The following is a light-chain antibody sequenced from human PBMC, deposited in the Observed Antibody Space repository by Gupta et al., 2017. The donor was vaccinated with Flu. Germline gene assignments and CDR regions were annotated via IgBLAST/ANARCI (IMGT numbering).Light chain of an antibody. V-gene: IGLV3-21*02. CDR3: QVWDSSSDHPNVV. J-gene: IGLJ2*01. CDR1: NIGIKS. CDR2: DDS. Sequence: SYVLTQPPSVSVASGQPARINCGVNNIGIKSGRWYRKKPGQAPVLVVYDDSDRPSGTPERFSCSNSGNTATLTISRVEAGDEADYYCQVWDSSSDHPNVVFGGGTKLTVL.